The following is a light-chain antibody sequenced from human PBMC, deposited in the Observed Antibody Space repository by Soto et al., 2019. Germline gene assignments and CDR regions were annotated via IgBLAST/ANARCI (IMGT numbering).Light chain of an antibody. Sequence: QSALTQPPSASGSPGQSVTISCTGTSSDVGAYIYVSWYQQHPGTAPKLIIYEVNKRPSGVPDRFSGSRSGNTAPLTVSGLQPEDAADYYCISYAGNHNLVFGGGTKVTVL. V-gene: IGLV2-8*01. CDR1: SSDVGAYIY. J-gene: IGLJ2*01. CDR2: EVN. CDR3: ISYAGNHNLV.